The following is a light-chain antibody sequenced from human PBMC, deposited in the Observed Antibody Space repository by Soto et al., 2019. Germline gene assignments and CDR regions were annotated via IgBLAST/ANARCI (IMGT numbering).Light chain of an antibody. Sequence: DIQMTQFPSTLSASVGDRVTITCRASQSIRSWLAWYQWKPGKAPKLLIYGASSLESGVPLRFSGSGSGTEFTLTIISLQPDDFATYYCQHYHSDPWTFGQGTKVEVK. CDR1: QSIRSW. CDR3: QHYHSDPWT. V-gene: IGKV1-5*01. J-gene: IGKJ1*01. CDR2: GAS.